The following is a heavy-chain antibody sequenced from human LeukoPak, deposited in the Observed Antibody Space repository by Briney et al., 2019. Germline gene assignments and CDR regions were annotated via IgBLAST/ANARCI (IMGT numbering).Heavy chain of an antibody. Sequence: GGSLRLSCAASGFTFDAFGMTWVRQAPGKGLEWVSAIRGDAGSTGYADSVKGRFTISRDNAKNSLYLQMNSLRVEDAALYYCARVWAWGSGNYFDNWGQGTLVTVSS. CDR3: ARVWAWGSGNYFDN. CDR2: IRGDAGST. CDR1: GFTFDAFG. V-gene: IGHV3-20*04. J-gene: IGHJ4*02. D-gene: IGHD7-27*01.